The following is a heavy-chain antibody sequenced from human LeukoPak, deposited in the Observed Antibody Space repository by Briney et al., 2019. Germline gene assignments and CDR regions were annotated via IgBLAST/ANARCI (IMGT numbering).Heavy chain of an antibody. V-gene: IGHV4-59*08. CDR2: IYYSGST. CDR3: AGRAVGTANFDF. CDR1: GGSISSYY. Sequence: SETLSLTCTVSGGSISSYYWSWIRQPPGKGLEWIGYIYYSGSTNYNPSLKSRVTISVDTSKNQFSLKLSSVTAADTAVYYCAGRAVGTANFDFRGQGTLGTGPS. J-gene: IGHJ4*01. D-gene: IGHD2-21*02.